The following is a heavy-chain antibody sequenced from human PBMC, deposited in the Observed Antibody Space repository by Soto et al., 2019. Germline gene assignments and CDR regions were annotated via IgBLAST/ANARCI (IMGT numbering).Heavy chain of an antibody. CDR2: INRDGSRT. D-gene: IGHD2-8*01. J-gene: IGHJ4*02. CDR1: GFISSSYW. Sequence: EVQLVESGGNVLQPGGSLRLSCAASGFISSSYWMHWVRQAPGKGLVWVSRINRDGSRTDYADSVKGRFAVSRDNAKNTALLQMNSLRADDTAVYYCARGVNGYYYVDYWGQGTLVTVFS. V-gene: IGHV3-74*01. CDR3: ARGVNGYYYVDY.